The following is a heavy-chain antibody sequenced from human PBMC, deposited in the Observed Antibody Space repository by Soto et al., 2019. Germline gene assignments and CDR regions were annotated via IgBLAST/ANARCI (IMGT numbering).Heavy chain of an antibody. D-gene: IGHD3-10*01. V-gene: IGHV3-74*01. CDR3: ARGDRGGFDL. CDR2: VHSDGTTT. J-gene: IGHJ3*01. Sequence: EVQLVESGGGLVQPGASLRHSCAASGFTFDYYWMHWVRQAPGKGLVWVSRVHSDGTTTTYADSVKGRFTISRDNARNTVSLQMSSLRAEDTAIYYCARGDRGGFDLWGHGTVVTVSS. CDR1: GFTFDYYW.